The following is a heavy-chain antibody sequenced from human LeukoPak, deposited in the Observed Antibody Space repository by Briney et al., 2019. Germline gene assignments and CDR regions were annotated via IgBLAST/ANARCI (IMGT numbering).Heavy chain of an antibody. Sequence: ASVKVSCKASGYTFTSYGISWVRQAPGQGLEWMGWISAYNGNTNYAQKLQGRVTMTTDTSTSTAYMELRSLRSDDTAVYYCARALAYCGGDCYPKWFDPWGQGTLVTVSS. V-gene: IGHV1-18*01. J-gene: IGHJ5*02. CDR2: ISAYNGNT. D-gene: IGHD2-21*02. CDR3: ARALAYCGGDCYPKWFDP. CDR1: GYTFTSYG.